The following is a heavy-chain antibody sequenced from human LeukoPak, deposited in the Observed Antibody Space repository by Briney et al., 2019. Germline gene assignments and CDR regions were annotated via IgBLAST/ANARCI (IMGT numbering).Heavy chain of an antibody. J-gene: IGHJ4*02. CDR1: GGSISSYY. CDR3: ARDTYYYDSSGSAHFDY. V-gene: IGHV4-4*07. Sequence: PSETLSLTCTVSGGSISSYYWSWIRKPAGKGLEWIGRIYTSGSTNYNPSLKSRVTMSVDTSKNQFSLRLSSVTAADTAVYYCARDTYYYDSSGSAHFDYWGQGTLVTVSS. D-gene: IGHD3-22*01. CDR2: IYTSGST.